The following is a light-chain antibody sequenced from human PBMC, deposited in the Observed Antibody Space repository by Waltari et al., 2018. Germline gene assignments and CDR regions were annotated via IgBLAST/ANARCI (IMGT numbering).Light chain of an antibody. CDR2: NDN. CDR3: AAWVDSLNGLS. V-gene: IGLV1-44*01. Sequence: QSVLTQPPSASGTPGQRVTISCSGSGSNIGINTVNWYQQIPGTAPKLLIYNDNQRPSGLPDRFSGSKSVSSASLASSGLRSDDEANYYCAAWVDSLNGLSFGTGTRVTVL. J-gene: IGLJ1*01. CDR1: GSNIGINT.